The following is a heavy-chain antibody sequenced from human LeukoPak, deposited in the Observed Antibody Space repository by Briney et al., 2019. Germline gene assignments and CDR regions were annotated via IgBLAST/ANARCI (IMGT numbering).Heavy chain of an antibody. Sequence: SETLSLTCTVSGHSITTHYWRWIRQPAGREVEWIGRVYNTGSSKYNPSLESRVTMSVDTSSNRLSLRLRSLTAADAAVYYCARDLLGDYGTFDIWGEGAMVSVS. J-gene: IGHJ3*02. CDR2: VYNTGSS. CDR3: ARDLLGDYGTFDI. V-gene: IGHV4-4*07. D-gene: IGHD4-17*01. CDR1: GHSITTHY.